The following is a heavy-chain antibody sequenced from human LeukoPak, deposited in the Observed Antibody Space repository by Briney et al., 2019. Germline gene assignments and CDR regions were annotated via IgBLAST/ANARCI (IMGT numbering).Heavy chain of an antibody. V-gene: IGHV1-69*05. J-gene: IGHJ3*02. CDR1: GGTFSSYA. CDR2: IIPIFGTA. CDR3: ATLDRDDYGDYEAGDAFDI. Sequence: ASVKVSCKASGGTFSSYAISWVRQAPGQGLEWMGGIIPIFGTANYAQKFQGRVTITTDESTSTAYMELSSLRSEDTAVYYCATLDRDDYGDYEAGDAFDIWGQGTMVTVSS. D-gene: IGHD4-17*01.